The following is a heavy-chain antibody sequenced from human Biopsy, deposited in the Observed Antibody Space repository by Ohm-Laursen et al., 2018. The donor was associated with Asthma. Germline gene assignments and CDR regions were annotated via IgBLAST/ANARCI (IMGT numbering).Heavy chain of an antibody. CDR3: ARMTSYYDEMRDPFFDY. Sequence: ASVKVSCKVSGYTVTRYAINWVRQAPGQGLEWMGWINTNTGNPTYAQGFTGRFVFSLDTSVNTAHLQISSLKAEDTAVYFCARMTSYYDEMRDPFFDYWGQGTLVTVSS. V-gene: IGHV7-4-1*02. J-gene: IGHJ4*02. CDR2: INTNTGNP. D-gene: IGHD3-16*01. CDR1: GYTVTRYA.